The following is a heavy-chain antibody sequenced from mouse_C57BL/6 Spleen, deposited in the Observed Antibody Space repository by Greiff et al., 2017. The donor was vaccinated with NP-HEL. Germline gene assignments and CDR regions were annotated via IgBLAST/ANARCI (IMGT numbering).Heavy chain of an antibody. CDR2: ISSGSSTI. CDR3: ARPYYYGAMDY. J-gene: IGHJ4*01. D-gene: IGHD1-1*01. V-gene: IGHV5-17*01. CDR1: GFTFSDYG. Sequence: EVQVVESGGGLVKPGGSLKLSCAASGFTFSDYGMHWVRQAPEKGLEWVAYISSGSSTIYYADTVKGRFTISRDNAKNTLFLQMTSLRSEDTAMYYCARPYYYGAMDYWGQGTSVTVSS.